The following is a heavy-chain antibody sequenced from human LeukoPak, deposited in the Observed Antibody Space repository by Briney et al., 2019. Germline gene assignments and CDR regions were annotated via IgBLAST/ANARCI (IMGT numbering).Heavy chain of an antibody. CDR1: GFTFSSYS. D-gene: IGHD5-12*01. CDR2: ISSSSSYI. Sequence: GGSLRLSCAASGFTFSSYSMNWVRQAPGKGLEWVSSISSSSSYIYYADSVKGRFTISRDNAKNSLYLQMNSLRAEDTAVYYCARDREYSGYDSSMDVWGQGTTVTVSS. V-gene: IGHV3-21*04. CDR3: ARDREYSGYDSSMDV. J-gene: IGHJ6*02.